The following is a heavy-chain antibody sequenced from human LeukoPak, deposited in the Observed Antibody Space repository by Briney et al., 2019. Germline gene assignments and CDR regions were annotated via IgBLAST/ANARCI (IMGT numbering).Heavy chain of an antibody. J-gene: IGHJ4*02. V-gene: IGHV4-39*01. CDR1: GGSISGSSYY. CDR2: IYYSGST. Sequence: SETLSLTCTVSGGSISGSSYYWGWIRQPPGKGLEWIGSIYYSGSTYYNPSLKSRVTISVDTSKNQFSLKLSSVTAADTAVYYCARSLGMFDYWGQGTLVTVSS. CDR3: ARSLGMFDY.